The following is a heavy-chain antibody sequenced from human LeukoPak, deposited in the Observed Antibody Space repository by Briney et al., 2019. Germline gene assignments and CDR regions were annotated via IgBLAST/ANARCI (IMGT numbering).Heavy chain of an antibody. CDR1: GFTFSSYA. J-gene: IGHJ4*02. CDR2: ISGSGGST. D-gene: IGHD4-23*01. Sequence: GGSLRLSCAASGFTFSSYAMSWVRQAPGKGLEWVSAISGSGGSTYYADSVKGRFTISRDNSKNTLYLQMNSLRAEDTAVYYCAKQGSTSPGNSYYFDYWGQGTLVTVSS. CDR3: AKQGSTSPGNSYYFDY. V-gene: IGHV3-23*01.